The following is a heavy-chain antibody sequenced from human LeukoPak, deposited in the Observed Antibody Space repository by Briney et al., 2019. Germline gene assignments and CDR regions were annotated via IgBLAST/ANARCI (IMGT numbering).Heavy chain of an antibody. V-gene: IGHV3-30*03. CDR2: ISYDGSNK. CDR1: GFTFSSYG. Sequence: GGSLRLSCAASGFTFSSYGMHWVRQAPGKGLEWVAVISYDGSNKYYADSVMGRFTISRDNSKNTLYLQMNSLRAEDTAVYYCATAGSSGWTHYCYYGMDVWGQGTTVTVSS. CDR3: ATAGSSGWTHYCYYGMDV. J-gene: IGHJ6*02. D-gene: IGHD6-19*01.